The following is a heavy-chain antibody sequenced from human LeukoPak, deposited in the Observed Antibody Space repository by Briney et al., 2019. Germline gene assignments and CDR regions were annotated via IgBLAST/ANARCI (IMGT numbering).Heavy chain of an antibody. CDR2: IIPIFGTA. J-gene: IGHJ6*03. CDR3: ARTLQGIAVAGTINYYYYYYMDV. Sequence: ASVKVSCKASGGTFSSYAISWVRQAPGQGLEWMGGIIPIFGTANYAQKFQGRVTITTDESTSTAYMELSSLRSEDTAVYYCARTLQGIAVAGTINYYYYYYMDVWGKGTTVTVSS. CDR1: GGTFSSYA. V-gene: IGHV1-69*05. D-gene: IGHD6-19*01.